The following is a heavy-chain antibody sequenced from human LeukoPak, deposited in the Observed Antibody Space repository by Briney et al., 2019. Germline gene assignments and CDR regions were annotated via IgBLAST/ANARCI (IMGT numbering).Heavy chain of an antibody. Sequence: PSETPSLTCAVYGGSFSGYYWSWIRQPPGKGLEWIGEINHSGSTNYNPSLKSRVTISVDTSKNQFSLKLSSVTAADTAVYYCAGGRGYRRGFFDYWGQGTLVTVSS. D-gene: IGHD5-18*01. CDR3: AGGRGYRRGFFDY. CDR2: INHSGST. V-gene: IGHV4-34*01. J-gene: IGHJ4*02. CDR1: GGSFSGYY.